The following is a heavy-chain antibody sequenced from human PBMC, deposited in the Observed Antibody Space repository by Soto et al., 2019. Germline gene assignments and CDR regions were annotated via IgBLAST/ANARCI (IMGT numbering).Heavy chain of an antibody. CDR1: GNTFTSYD. J-gene: IGHJ4*02. CDR2: INPNSGNI. Sequence: ASVKVSCKASGNTFTSYDINWVRQATGHGLEWMGWINPNSGNIGYGQKFQGRVTMTRDTAIRTAYMEVSRLRSDDTAVYYCARGRASGSYYLLDYWGQGTLVTVSS. V-gene: IGHV1-8*01. CDR3: ARGRASGSYYLLDY. D-gene: IGHD3-10*01.